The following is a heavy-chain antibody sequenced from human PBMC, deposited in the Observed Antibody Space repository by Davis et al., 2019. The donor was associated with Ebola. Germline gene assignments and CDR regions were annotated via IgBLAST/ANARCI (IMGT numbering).Heavy chain of an antibody. D-gene: IGHD3-22*01. CDR3: AKDTEPYYYDSSGYQGGIDY. Sequence: PGGSLRLSCAASGFTFSDYYMSWIRQAPGKGLEWVSYISSSGSTIYYADSVKGRFTISRDNAKNSLYLQMNSLRAEDTALYYCAKDTEPYYYDSSGYQGGIDYWGQGTLVTVSS. V-gene: IGHV3-11*01. J-gene: IGHJ4*02. CDR1: GFTFSDYY. CDR2: ISSSGSTI.